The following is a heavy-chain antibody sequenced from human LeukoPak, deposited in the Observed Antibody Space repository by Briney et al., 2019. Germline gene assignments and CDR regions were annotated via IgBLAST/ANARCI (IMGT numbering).Heavy chain of an antibody. CDR2: IFSSGST. J-gene: IGHJ4*02. Sequence: GGSLRLSCAASGFIVSSNYMSWVRQAPGKGLEWVSVIFSSGSTYYADSVKGRFTISRDNSKNTLYLQMNSLRAEDTAVYYCAKAPGAVVPAARDYWGQGTLVTVSS. D-gene: IGHD2-2*01. CDR3: AKAPGAVVPAARDY. V-gene: IGHV3-53*01. CDR1: GFIVSSNY.